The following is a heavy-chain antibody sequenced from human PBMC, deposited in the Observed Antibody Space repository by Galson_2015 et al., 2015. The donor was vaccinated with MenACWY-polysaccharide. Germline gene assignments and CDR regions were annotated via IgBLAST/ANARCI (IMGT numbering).Heavy chain of an antibody. J-gene: IGHJ4*02. Sequence: SVKVSCKASGYTFINNDINWVRQATGQGLEWMGWMNSNSGNTGYAQKFQGRVTMTRDTSISTAYMELSGLRSDDTAAYYCARGRIGQIDRYYFDYWGQGTLVSVSS. CDR1: GYTFINND. CDR2: MNSNSGNT. CDR3: ARGRIGQIDRYYFDY. V-gene: IGHV1-8*01. D-gene: IGHD2-15*01.